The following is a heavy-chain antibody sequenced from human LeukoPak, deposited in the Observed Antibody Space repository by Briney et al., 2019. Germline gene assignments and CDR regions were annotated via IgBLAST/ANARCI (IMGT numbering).Heavy chain of an antibody. CDR1: GGSISSSSYY. V-gene: IGHV4-39*01. CDR3: ARRGYYYDSSGHFDY. D-gene: IGHD3-22*01. CDR2: IYHSGST. J-gene: IGHJ4*02. Sequence: SETLSLTCTVSGGSISSSSYYWGWIRQPPGRGLEWIGSIYHSGSTYYNPSLKSRVTISVDTSKNQFSLKLSSVTAADTAVYYCARRGYYYDSSGHFDYWGQGTLVTVSS.